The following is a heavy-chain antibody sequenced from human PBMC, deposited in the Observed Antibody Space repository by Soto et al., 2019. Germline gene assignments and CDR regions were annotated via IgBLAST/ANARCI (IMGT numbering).Heavy chain of an antibody. CDR1: GCSISSGGYY. CDR2: IYYSGST. D-gene: IGHD3-10*01. Sequence: QVQLQESGPGLVKPSQTLSLTCTVSGCSISSGGYYWSWIRQHPGKGLEWIWYIYYSGSTYYNPSLNSQVTISVDTSKNQFSLKLSSVTVADTAIYYCARSVTPWGQANLVTVSS. CDR3: ARSVTP. J-gene: IGHJ5*02. V-gene: IGHV4-31*01.